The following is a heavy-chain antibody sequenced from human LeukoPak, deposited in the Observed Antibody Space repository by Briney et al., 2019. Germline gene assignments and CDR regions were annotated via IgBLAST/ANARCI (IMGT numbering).Heavy chain of an antibody. J-gene: IGHJ3*02. CDR2: ISGSGGST. Sequence: GGSLRLSCAASGFTFSSYAMSWVRQAPGKGLEWVSAISGSGGSTYYADSVKGRFTISRDNSKNTLYLQMNSLRAEDTAVYYCAKGYCSSTSCYRGAFDIWGQGTLVTVSS. D-gene: IGHD2-2*01. CDR3: AKGYCSSTSCYRGAFDI. CDR1: GFTFSSYA. V-gene: IGHV3-23*01.